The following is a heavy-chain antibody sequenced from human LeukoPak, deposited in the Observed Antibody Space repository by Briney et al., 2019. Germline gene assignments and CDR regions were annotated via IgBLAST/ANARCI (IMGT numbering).Heavy chain of an antibody. CDR3: ARDFGITRVRGVIGKDLQGFDY. V-gene: IGHV6-1*01. CDR1: GDSVSSNSAA. CDR2: TYYRSKWYN. J-gene: IGHJ4*02. Sequence: SQTLSLTCAISGDSVSSNSAAWNWIRQSPSRGLEWLGRTYYRSKWYNDYAVAVKSRITINPDTSKNQFSLQLNSVTPEDTAVCYCARDFGITRVRGVIGKDLQGFDYWGQGTLVTVYS. D-gene: IGHD3-10*01.